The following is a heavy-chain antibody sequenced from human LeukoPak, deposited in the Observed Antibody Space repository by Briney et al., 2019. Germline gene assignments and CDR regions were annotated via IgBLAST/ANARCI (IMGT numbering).Heavy chain of an antibody. CDR3: ARSSFPGSHFDY. CDR2: IYYSGST. CDR1: GVSISSSSYY. Sequence: SQTLSLTCTVSGVSISSSSYYWGWIRQPPGKGLEWIGSIYYSGSTYYNPSLKSRVTISVDTSKNQFSLKLSSVTAADTAVYYCARSSFPGSHFDYWGQGTLVTVSS. J-gene: IGHJ4*02. V-gene: IGHV4-39*01.